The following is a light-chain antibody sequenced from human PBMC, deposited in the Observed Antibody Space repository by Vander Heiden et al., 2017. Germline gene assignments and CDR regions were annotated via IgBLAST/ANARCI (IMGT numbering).Light chain of an antibody. CDR3: SSYTSSSTQV. J-gene: IGLJ1*01. V-gene: IGLV2-14*03. Sequence: HSALTQPASVSGSPTQSITISCSGTSSEVGGYNSLSWYQPHPGKAPKLMIYDVRNRPSGVSNRFSGSKSGNTASLTISGLQAEDEADYYCSSYTSSSTQVFGTGTKVTVL. CDR2: DVR. CDR1: SSEVGGYNS.